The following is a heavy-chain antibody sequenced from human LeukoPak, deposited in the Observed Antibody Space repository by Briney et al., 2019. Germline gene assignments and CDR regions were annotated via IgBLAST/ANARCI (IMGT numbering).Heavy chain of an antibody. CDR3: ASPPSPNIAAAGYYYYYYGMDV. J-gene: IGHJ6*02. CDR1: GFTFSSYW. V-gene: IGHV3-74*01. D-gene: IGHD6-13*01. CDR2: INSDGSST. Sequence: GGSLRLSCAASGFTFSSYWMHWVRQAPGKGLVWVSRINSDGSSTSYADSVKGRFTISRDNAKNTLYLQMNSLRADDTAVYYCASPPSPNIAAAGYYYYYYGMDVWGQGTTVTVSS.